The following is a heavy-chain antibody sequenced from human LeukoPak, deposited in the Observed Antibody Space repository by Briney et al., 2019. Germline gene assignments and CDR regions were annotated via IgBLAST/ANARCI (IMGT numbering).Heavy chain of an antibody. V-gene: IGHV3-53*01. CDR2: IYSGGGT. D-gene: IGHD6-19*01. Sequence: GGCLRLSCAASGFTVSSNYLSWVRQAPGEGLEWVSVIYSGGGTYYADSVKGRFTISRDNSKNTLYLQMNSLRVEDTAVYYCARDPYSSTPYWGQGTLVTVSS. J-gene: IGHJ4*02. CDR1: GFTVSSNY. CDR3: ARDPYSSTPY.